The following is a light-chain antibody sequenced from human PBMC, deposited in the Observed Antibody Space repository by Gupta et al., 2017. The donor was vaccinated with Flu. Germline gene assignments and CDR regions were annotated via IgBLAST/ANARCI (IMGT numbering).Light chain of an antibody. J-gene: IGLJ3*02. CDR2: SNN. CDR1: RSNIGSTT. V-gene: IGLV1-44*01. CDR3: AAWDISLNGWV. Sequence: QSVLTQSPSASGTPGQRVTISCSGSRSNIGSTTVNWYRQLPGTAPKLLIHSNNQRPSGVPERFSGSKSGTSTSLAISGLQSEDEANYYCAAWDISLNGWVFGGETKLTVL.